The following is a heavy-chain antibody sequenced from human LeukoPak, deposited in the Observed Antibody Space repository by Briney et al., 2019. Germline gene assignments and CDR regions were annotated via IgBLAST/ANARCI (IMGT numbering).Heavy chain of an antibody. CDR3: ATSVTSISGWYYGY. CDR2: IYYGGRT. CDR1: GGSISSLSYY. D-gene: IGHD6-19*01. J-gene: IGHJ4*02. Sequence: SETLSLTCSVSGGSISSLSYYWGWVRQPPGKGLEWIGSIYYGGRTYYNPSLKSRVTMPVDTSKNQFSLKLSSVTAADTAIYYCATSVTSISGWYYGYWGQGSLVTVSS. V-gene: IGHV4-39*01.